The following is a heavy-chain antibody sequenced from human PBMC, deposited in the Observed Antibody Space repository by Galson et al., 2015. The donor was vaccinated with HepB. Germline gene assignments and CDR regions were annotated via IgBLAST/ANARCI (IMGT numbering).Heavy chain of an antibody. CDR1: GYTFTSYG. CDR3: ARESFAFDI. CDR2: IIPIFGTA. J-gene: IGHJ3*02. V-gene: IGHV1-69*13. Sequence: QSGAEVKKPGASVKVSCKASGYTFTSYGISWVRQAPGQGLEWMGGIIPIFGTANYAQKFQGRATITADESTSTAYMELSSLRSEDTAVYYCARESFAFDIWGQGTMVTVSS.